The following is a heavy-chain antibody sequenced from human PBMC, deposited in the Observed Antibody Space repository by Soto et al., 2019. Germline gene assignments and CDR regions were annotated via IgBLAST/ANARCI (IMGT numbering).Heavy chain of an antibody. V-gene: IGHV1-46*01. D-gene: IGHD5-18*01. J-gene: IGHJ4*02. Sequence: GASEKVSCKASGYTFTHYYIHWVRQAPGQGLEWMGIINPNGGITTYAQKFRAGFSMTRDTSTSTVYLELSSLRSEDSAVYYCATSVNSAMAFDYWGQGTLVTVSS. CDR2: INPNGGIT. CDR1: GYTFTHYY. CDR3: ATSVNSAMAFDY.